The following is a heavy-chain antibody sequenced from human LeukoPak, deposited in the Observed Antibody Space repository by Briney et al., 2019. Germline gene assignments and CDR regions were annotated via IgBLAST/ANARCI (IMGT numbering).Heavy chain of an antibody. CDR1: GYSISSGYY. V-gene: IGHV4-38-2*01. J-gene: IGHJ5*02. CDR3: ARVRHYYGSGSYSGWFDP. D-gene: IGHD3-10*01. Sequence: ASETLSLTCAVSGYSISSGYYWGWIRPPPGKGLEWIGIIYHSGSTYYNPSLKSRVTISVDTSKNQFSLKLSSVTAADTAVYYCARVRHYYGSGSYSGWFDPWGQGTLVTVSS. CDR2: IYHSGST.